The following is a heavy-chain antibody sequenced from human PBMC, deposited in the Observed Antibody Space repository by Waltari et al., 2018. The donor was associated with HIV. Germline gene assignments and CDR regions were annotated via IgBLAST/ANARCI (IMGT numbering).Heavy chain of an antibody. J-gene: IGHJ6*02. CDR3: AKDHSYGAGSFYAKGNYHHYGMDV. V-gene: IGHV3-9*01. D-gene: IGHD3-10*01. CDR2: ISWNSGSI. Sequence: EVQLVESGGGLVQPGRSLRLSCAASGFTFDDYAMHWVRQAPGKGLEWVSGISWNSGSIGYADSVKGRFTSARDNAKNSLYLQMNSLRAEDTALYYCAKDHSYGAGSFYAKGNYHHYGMDVWGQGTTVTVSS. CDR1: GFTFDDYA.